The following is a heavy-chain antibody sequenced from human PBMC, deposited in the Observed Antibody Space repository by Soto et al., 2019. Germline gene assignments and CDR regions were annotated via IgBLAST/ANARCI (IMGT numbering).Heavy chain of an antibody. CDR3: ARAVVEALCHCYYGMDV. CDR1: GGTFSSYA. J-gene: IGHJ6*02. V-gene: IGHV1-69*13. Sequence: AVKVPCKTFGGTFSSYAINWVRQAPGQGLEWMGGIIPIFGTADYAQRFQDRVTITADESTSTAYMELSSLRSEDTAVYYCARAVVEALCHCYYGMDVWGQGTTVTVSS. D-gene: IGHD2-15*01. CDR2: IIPIFGTA.